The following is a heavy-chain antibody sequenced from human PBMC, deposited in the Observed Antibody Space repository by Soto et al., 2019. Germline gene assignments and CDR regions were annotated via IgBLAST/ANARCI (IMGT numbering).Heavy chain of an antibody. V-gene: IGHV3-9*01. J-gene: IGHJ4*02. Sequence: GGSLRLSCAASGFTFDDYAMHWVRQAPGKGLEWVSGISWNSGSIGYADSVKGRFTISRDNAKNSLYLQMNSLRAEDTALYYCAKAIIAASPTSGYFDYWGQGTLVTVSS. CDR1: GFTFDDYA. CDR3: AKAIIAASPTSGYFDY. CDR2: ISWNSGSI. D-gene: IGHD6-6*01.